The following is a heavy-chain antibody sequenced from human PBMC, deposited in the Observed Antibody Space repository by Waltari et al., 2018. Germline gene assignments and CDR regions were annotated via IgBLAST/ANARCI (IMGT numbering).Heavy chain of an antibody. V-gene: IGHV1-2*02. CDR3: ARQDGTLFDY. Sequence: QVQLAQSGAEVNNPGASVKVSCKASGYTFTGYYMHWVRQAPGQGLEWMGWINPNSGVTNSAQKFQGRVTMTRDTSITTAYMELSRLRSDDTAVYFCARQDGTLFDYWGQGTLVTVSS. J-gene: IGHJ4*02. CDR2: INPNSGVT. CDR1: GYTFTGYY.